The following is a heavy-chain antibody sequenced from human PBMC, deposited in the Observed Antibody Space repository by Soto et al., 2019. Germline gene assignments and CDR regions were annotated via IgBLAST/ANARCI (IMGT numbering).Heavy chain of an antibody. J-gene: IGHJ5*02. Sequence: SETLSLTCTVSGGSISSDGSYWSWIRQHTGKGLEWIGCLFYSGSTYYNPSLKSRVTISVDTSKNQFSLKLSSVTAADTVVYYCARGLAAAGLFGFGPWGQGTLVTVSS. V-gene: IGHV4-31*03. CDR2: LFYSGST. D-gene: IGHD6-13*01. CDR1: GGSISSDGSY. CDR3: ARGLAAAGLFGFGP.